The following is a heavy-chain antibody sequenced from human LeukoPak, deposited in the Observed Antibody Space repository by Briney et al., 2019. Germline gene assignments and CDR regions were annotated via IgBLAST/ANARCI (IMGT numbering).Heavy chain of an antibody. V-gene: IGHV3-7*01. CDR2: IRQDGSEK. J-gene: IGHJ3*02. CDR3: ARWGSELPDDAFDI. Sequence: GGSLRLSCAASGFTFSRYWMSWVRQAPGKGLEWVANIRQDGSEKHYLDSVKGRITISRDNAKNSLYLQMNSLRAEDTAVYYCARWGSELPDDAFDIWGQGTMATVSS. D-gene: IGHD6-25*01. CDR1: GFTFSRYW.